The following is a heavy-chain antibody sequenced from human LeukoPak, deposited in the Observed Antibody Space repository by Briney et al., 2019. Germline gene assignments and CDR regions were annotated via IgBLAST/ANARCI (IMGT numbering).Heavy chain of an antibody. J-gene: IGHJ5*02. CDR3: AKGRGSGHKENWFDP. D-gene: IGHD6-19*01. CDR1: GYTFTTYD. CDR2: MNPNGGNT. V-gene: IGHV1-8*01. Sequence: ASVKVSCKASGYTFTTYDINCVRQATGQGLEWMGWMNPNGGNTGYTQKFQGRVTMTRNTSISTAYMELSSLRSEDTAVYYCAKGRGSGHKENWFDPWGQGTLVTVSS.